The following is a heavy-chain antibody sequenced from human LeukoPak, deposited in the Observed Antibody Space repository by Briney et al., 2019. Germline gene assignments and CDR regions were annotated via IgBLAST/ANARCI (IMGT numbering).Heavy chain of an antibody. D-gene: IGHD1-1*01. Sequence: PSETLSLTCSISGGSIYSHSWWSWVRQPPGKGLEWIGEIYHGGDTNYDPSLKSRVSMSVDKSKNHFSLNLSSVTAAGTAMYYCASHIKVRGTRGFDYWGQGALVTVSS. CDR3: ASHIKVRGTRGFDY. CDR1: GGSIYSHSW. CDR2: IYHGGDT. V-gene: IGHV4-4*02. J-gene: IGHJ4*02.